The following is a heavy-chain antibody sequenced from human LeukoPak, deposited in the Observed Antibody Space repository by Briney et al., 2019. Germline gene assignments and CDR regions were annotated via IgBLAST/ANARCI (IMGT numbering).Heavy chain of an antibody. D-gene: IGHD6-13*01. J-gene: IGHJ4*02. V-gene: IGHV3-48*03. CDR3: ARGIGYASSGSLPLFDY. CDR2: ISCSGEST. CDR1: GFTFSYYE. Sequence: PGGSLRLSCAASGFTFSYYEMNWVRQAPGKGLEWVAYISCSGESTYYADSVKGRFTISRDNAKTSVYLHVTTLRAEDTAVYYCARGIGYASSGSLPLFDYWGEGTLVTVSS.